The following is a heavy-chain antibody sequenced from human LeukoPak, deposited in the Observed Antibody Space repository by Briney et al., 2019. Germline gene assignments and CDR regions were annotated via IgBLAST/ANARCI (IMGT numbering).Heavy chain of an antibody. Sequence: GGSLRLSCAASGFTFSSYAISWVRQAPGQGLEWMGWISAYNGNTNYAQKLQGRVTMTTGTSTSTAYMELRSLRSDDTAVYYCARVGVSSYYDSSGYSYWGQGTLVTVSS. D-gene: IGHD3-22*01. CDR2: ISAYNGNT. V-gene: IGHV1-18*01. J-gene: IGHJ4*02. CDR1: GFTFSSYA. CDR3: ARVGVSSYYDSSGYSY.